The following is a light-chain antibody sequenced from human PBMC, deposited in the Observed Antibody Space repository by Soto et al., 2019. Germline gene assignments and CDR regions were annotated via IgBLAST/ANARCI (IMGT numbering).Light chain of an antibody. V-gene: IGKV3-20*01. Sequence: EIVLTQSPGTLSLSPGERATLSCRASQSVSSSYLAWYQQKPGQAPRLLIYGASSRATGIPDRFSGSGSGTDFTATISRLEPEDFAVYYFQQYGSSPRTFGQGTKVEIK. J-gene: IGKJ1*01. CDR1: QSVSSSY. CDR3: QQYGSSPRT. CDR2: GAS.